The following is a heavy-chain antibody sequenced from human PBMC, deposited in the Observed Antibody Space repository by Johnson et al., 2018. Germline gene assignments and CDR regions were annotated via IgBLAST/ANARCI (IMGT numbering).Heavy chain of an antibody. D-gene: IGHD3-10*01. CDR3: ANRGRGVRYLDWSLDSGMDV. CDR2: ITGSGDYT. V-gene: IGHV3-23*01. J-gene: IGHJ6*02. Sequence: EVQLLESGGGLVQPGGSLRLSCAASGFPFRNHVISWDRQAPGQGLEWVSTITGSGDYTYYADSVKDRFPISRDNSQNTQFLLMNSWSADDTAVYYCANRGRGVRYLDWSLDSGMDVWGQGTTVNVSS. CDR1: GFPFRNHV.